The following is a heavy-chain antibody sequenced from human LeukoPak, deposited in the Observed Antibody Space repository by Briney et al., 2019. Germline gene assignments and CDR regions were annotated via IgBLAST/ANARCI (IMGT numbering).Heavy chain of an antibody. J-gene: IGHJ3*02. CDR1: GYTFTGYY. CDR2: INPNSGGT. Sequence: ASVKVSCKASGYTFTGYYMHWVRQAPGQGLEWMGWINPNSGGTNYAQKFQGRVTMTRDTSISTAYMELSRLRSDDTAVYYCARDAQLELYAFDIWGQGTMVTVSS. D-gene: IGHD1-7*01. V-gene: IGHV1-2*02. CDR3: ARDAQLELYAFDI.